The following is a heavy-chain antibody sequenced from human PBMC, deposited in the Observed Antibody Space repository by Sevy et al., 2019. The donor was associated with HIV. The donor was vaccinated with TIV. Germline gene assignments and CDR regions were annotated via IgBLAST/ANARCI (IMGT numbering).Heavy chain of an antibody. CDR2: ISGSGGST. J-gene: IGHJ4*02. CDR1: GFTFSSYA. D-gene: IGHD2-21*02. V-gene: IGHV3-23*01. Sequence: GGSLRLSCAASGFTFSSYAMSWVRQAPGKGLEWVSAISGSGGSTYYADSVKGRVTISRDNSKNTLYLQMKSLRAEDTAVYYCATDPASYPDYCFDYWGQGTLVTVSS. CDR3: ATDPASYPDYCFDY.